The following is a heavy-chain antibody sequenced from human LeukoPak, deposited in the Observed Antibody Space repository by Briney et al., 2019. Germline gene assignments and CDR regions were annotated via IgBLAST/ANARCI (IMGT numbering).Heavy chain of an antibody. CDR2: IYHSGST. Sequence: SETLSLTCAVSGGSISSGGYSWSWLRQPPGKGLEWIGYIYHSGSTYYNPSLKSRVTISVDRSKNQFSLKLSSVTAADTAVYYCARVDTAMLTFDYWGQGTLVTVSS. CDR3: ARVDTAMLTFDY. J-gene: IGHJ4*02. D-gene: IGHD5-18*01. V-gene: IGHV4-30-2*01. CDR1: GGSISSGGYS.